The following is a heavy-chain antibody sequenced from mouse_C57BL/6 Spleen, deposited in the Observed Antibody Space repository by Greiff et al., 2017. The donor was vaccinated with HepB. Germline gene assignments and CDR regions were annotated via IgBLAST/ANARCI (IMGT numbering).Heavy chain of an antibody. D-gene: IGHD1-1*01. J-gene: IGHJ1*03. Sequence: QVQLKESGAELVKPGASVKMSCKASGYTFTTYPIEWMKQNHGKSLEWIGNFHPYNDDTKYNEKFKGKATLTVEKSSSTVYLELSRLTSDDSAVYYCARGRGYYGFHWYFDVWGTGTTVTVSS. V-gene: IGHV1-47*01. CDR1: GYTFTTYP. CDR3: ARGRGYYGFHWYFDV. CDR2: FHPYNDDT.